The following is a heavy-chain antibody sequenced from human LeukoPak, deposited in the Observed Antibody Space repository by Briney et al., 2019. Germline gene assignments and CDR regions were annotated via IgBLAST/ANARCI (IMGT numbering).Heavy chain of an antibody. V-gene: IGHV3-66*01. CDR1: GFTVSSNY. Sequence: GRSLRLSCVASGFTVSSNYMNWVRQAPGKGLEWVSVIYSGGSTYYADSVKGRFTISRDNSKDTLYLQMNSLRAEDTAIYYCARDIELSTWGLGTMVTVSS. CDR2: IYSGGST. J-gene: IGHJ3*01. D-gene: IGHD3-16*02. CDR3: ARDIELST.